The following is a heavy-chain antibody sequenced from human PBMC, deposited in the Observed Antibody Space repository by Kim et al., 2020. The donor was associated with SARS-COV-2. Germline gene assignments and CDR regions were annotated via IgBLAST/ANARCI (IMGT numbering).Heavy chain of an antibody. D-gene: IGHD3-10*01. J-gene: IGHJ5*02. Sequence: GGSLRLSCAASGFTFSDYYMSWIRQAPGKGLEWVSYISSSGSTIYYADSVKGRFTISRDNAKNSLYLQMNSLRAEDTAVYYCARGITMVRGVITHNWFDPWGQGTLVTVSS. V-gene: IGHV3-11*04. CDR1: GFTFSDYY. CDR3: ARGITMVRGVITHNWFDP. CDR2: ISSSGSTI.